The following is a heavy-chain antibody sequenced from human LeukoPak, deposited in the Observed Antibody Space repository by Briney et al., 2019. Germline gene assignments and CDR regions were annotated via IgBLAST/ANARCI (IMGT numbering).Heavy chain of an antibody. J-gene: IGHJ4*02. CDR2: TIPIFGTA. D-gene: IGHD6-13*01. V-gene: IGHV1-69*05. Sequence: SVKVSCKASGGTFSSYAISWVRQAPGQGLEWRGGTIPIFGTANYAQKFQGRVTITTDESTSTAYMELSSLRSEDTAVYYCATPLYSSSWPSFDYWGQGTLVTVSS. CDR3: ATPLYSSSWPSFDY. CDR1: GGTFSSYA.